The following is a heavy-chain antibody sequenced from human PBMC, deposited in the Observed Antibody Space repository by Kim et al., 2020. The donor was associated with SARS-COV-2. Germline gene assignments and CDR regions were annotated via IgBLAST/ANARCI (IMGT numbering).Heavy chain of an antibody. D-gene: IGHD3-22*01. CDR3: ARGSYDSSGYYGY. V-gene: IGHV1-69*01. J-gene: IGHJ4*02. Sequence: YAQKFQGRVTITADESTSTAYMELSSLRSEDTAVYYCARGSYDSSGYYGYWGQGTLVTVSS.